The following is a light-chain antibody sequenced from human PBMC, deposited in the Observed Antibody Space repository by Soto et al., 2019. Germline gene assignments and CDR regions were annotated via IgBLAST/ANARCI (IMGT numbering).Light chain of an antibody. CDR1: QSVSSY. V-gene: IGKV3-11*01. CDR2: DAS. CDR3: QQRSNWRT. J-gene: IGKJ1*01. Sequence: EIVLTQSPATLSLSPGERATLSCRASQSVSSYLAWYQQKPGQAPRLLIYDASNRATGIPARFSGSGSGTDFTLTSSSLEPADFAVYYWQQRSNWRTFGQGTKVEIK.